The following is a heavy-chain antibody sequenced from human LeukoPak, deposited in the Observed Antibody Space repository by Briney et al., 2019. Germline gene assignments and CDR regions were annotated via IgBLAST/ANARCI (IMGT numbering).Heavy chain of an antibody. J-gene: IGHJ2*01. CDR1: GDSLSDSSYY. D-gene: IGHD4-23*01. V-gene: IGHV4-61*02. Sequence: SQTLSLTCTVSGDSLSDSSYYWTWMRQPAGKGLEYIGRIFSSGTTDYNPSLRSRVTISVDTSKNQFSLKPTSMTAADTAVYYCARQATTVVTYWYFDLWGRGTLVTVSS. CDR3: ARQATTVVTYWYFDL. CDR2: IFSSGTT.